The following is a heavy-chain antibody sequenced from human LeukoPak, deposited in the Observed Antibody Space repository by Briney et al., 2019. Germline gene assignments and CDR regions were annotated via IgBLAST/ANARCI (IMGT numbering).Heavy chain of an antibody. V-gene: IGHV4-61*01. Sequence: SETLSLTCTVSGGSISSSSYYWSWIRQPPGKGLEWIGYIYYSGSTDYNPSLKSRVTISVDTSKNQFSLKLSSVTAADTAVYYCARTYYYDSSGYYFGPYYYYMDVWGKGTTVTISS. CDR3: ARTYYYDSSGYYFGPYYYYMDV. CDR2: IYYSGST. D-gene: IGHD3-22*01. CDR1: GGSISSSSYY. J-gene: IGHJ6*03.